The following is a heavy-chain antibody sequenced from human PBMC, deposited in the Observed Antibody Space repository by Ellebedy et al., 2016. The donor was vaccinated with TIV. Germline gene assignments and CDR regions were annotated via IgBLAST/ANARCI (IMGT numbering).Heavy chain of an antibody. D-gene: IGHD3-10*01. CDR2: ISYDGSNK. Sequence: GGSLRLXXAASGFTFSSYAMHWVRQAPGKGLEWVAVISYDGSNKYYADSVKGRFTISRDNSKNTLYLQMNSLRAEDTAVYYCARDGRVRGVNGNWFDPWGQGTLVTVSS. CDR1: GFTFSSYA. V-gene: IGHV3-30-3*01. J-gene: IGHJ5*02. CDR3: ARDGRVRGVNGNWFDP.